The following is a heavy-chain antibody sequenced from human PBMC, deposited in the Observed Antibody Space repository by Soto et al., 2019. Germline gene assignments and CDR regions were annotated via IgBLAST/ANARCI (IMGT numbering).Heavy chain of an antibody. J-gene: IGHJ4*02. Sequence: GGSLRLSCAASGFTFSSYAMSWVRQAPGKGLEWVSAISGSGGSTYYADSVKGRFTISRDNSKNTLYLQMNSLRAEDTAVYYCAKDQVSSNTGRYYFDYWGQGTLVTVSS. CDR2: ISGSGGST. D-gene: IGHD2-2*01. CDR1: GFTFSSYA. V-gene: IGHV3-23*01. CDR3: AKDQVSSNTGRYYFDY.